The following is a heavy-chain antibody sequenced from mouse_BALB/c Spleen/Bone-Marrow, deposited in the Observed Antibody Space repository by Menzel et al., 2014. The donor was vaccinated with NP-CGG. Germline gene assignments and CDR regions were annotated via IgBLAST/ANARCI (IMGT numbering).Heavy chain of an antibody. CDR2: INPSSGYT. CDR1: GYTLTSYW. V-gene: IGHV1-7*01. Sequence: VQLQQSGAELAKPGASVKMSCKASGYTLTSYWMHWVKQRPGQGLEWIGYINPSSGYTEFNQRFKDKATMTADRSSSTAYMQLSSLTSEDSAVYYCAGGYYVMDYWGQGTSVTVSS. CDR3: AGGYYVMDY. J-gene: IGHJ4*01.